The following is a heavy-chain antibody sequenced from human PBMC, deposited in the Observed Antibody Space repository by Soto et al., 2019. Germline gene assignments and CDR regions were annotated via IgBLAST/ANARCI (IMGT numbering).Heavy chain of an antibody. J-gene: IGHJ4*02. Sequence: QVQLVQSGAEVRQPASSVKVSCKTSGGTFSSYAISWVRQAPGQGLEWMGGIVPIVDTSTYAQKFQGRVTNTADEATSTGHMSLSRLRSDDTAVYYCVTVVAIPGYPDNWGQGTLVTVSS. D-gene: IGHD5-12*01. V-gene: IGHV1-69*12. CDR3: VTVVAIPGYPDN. CDR1: GGTFSSYA. CDR2: IVPIVDTS.